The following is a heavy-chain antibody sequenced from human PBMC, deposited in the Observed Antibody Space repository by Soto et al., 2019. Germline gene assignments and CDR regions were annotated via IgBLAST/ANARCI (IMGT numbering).Heavy chain of an antibody. CDR3: ARGSLTFDY. D-gene: IGHD2-21*02. J-gene: IGHJ4*02. Sequence: NPSETLSLTCAAHGGSSSDYYWSWIRQPPGKGLEWIGEINHSGSTNYNPSLKSRVTISVDTSKDQFSLKVTSVTAADTAIYYCARGSLTFDYWGQGTLVTVSS. V-gene: IGHV4-34*01. CDR2: INHSGST. CDR1: GGSSSDYY.